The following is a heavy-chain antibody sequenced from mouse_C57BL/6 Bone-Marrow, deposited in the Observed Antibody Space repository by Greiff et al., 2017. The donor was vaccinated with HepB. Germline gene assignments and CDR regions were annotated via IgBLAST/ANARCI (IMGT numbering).Heavy chain of an antibody. CDR1: GFTFSDYY. CDR2: ISNGGGST. J-gene: IGHJ1*03. V-gene: IGHV5-12*01. CDR3: ARHCYDGYFYWYFDV. D-gene: IGHD2-3*01. Sequence: DVHLVESGGGLVQPGGSLKLSCAASGFTFSDYYMYWVRQTPEKRLEWVAYISNGGGSTYYPDTVKGRFTISRDNAKNTLYLQMSRLKSEDTAMYYCARHCYDGYFYWYFDVWGTGTTVTVSS.